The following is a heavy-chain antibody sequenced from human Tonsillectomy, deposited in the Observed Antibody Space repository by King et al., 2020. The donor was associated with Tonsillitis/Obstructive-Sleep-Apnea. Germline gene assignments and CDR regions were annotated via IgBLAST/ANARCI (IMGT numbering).Heavy chain of an antibody. V-gene: IGHV3-21*01. CDR1: GFTFSSYS. J-gene: IGHJ4*02. D-gene: IGHD5-24*01. CDR2: ISSSSSYI. CDR3: ARGSGDGYNSYDF. Sequence: VQLVESGGGLVKPGGSLRLSCAASGFTFSSYSMNWVRQAPGKGLEWFSSISSSSSYIYYADSVKGRFTISRENAKNSLYLQMNRLRAEDTAVYYCARGSGDGYNSYDFWGQGTLVTVSS.